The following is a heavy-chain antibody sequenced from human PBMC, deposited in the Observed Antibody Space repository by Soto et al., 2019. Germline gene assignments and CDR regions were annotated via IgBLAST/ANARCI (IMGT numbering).Heavy chain of an antibody. V-gene: IGHV4-59*13. CDR1: GGSMRGYS. J-gene: IGHJ6*02. CDR3: ARVAMENYHDMWSGSTSSALDV. D-gene: IGHD3-3*01. CDR2: GSHSGRT. Sequence: PSETLSLTCKVSGGSMRGYSWSWIRQTPGEGLEWIGYGSHSGRTGYSPSLKNRVTISLDMSKNHFALHVNSVDPADTAVYYCARVAMENYHDMWSGSTSSALDVWGQGTTVTVSS.